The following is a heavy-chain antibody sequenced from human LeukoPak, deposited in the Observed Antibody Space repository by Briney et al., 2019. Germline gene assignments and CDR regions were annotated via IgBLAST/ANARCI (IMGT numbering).Heavy chain of an antibody. CDR3: ARGFAYGDTGSFDY. V-gene: IGHV4-59*01. J-gene: IGHJ4*02. CDR2: IYYSGST. Sequence: SSETLSLTCTVSGGSISSYYWSWIRQPPGKGLEWIGYIYYSGSTTYNPSLKSRVTISVDTSKNQFSLKLSSVTAADTAVYYCARGFAYGDTGSFDYWGQGTLVTVSS. CDR1: GGSISSYY. D-gene: IGHD4-17*01.